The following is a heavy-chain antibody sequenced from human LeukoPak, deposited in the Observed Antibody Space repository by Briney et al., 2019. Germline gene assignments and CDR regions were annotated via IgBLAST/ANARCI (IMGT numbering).Heavy chain of an antibody. CDR1: GGSFSTYY. CDR3: ARAVITFGAAVAKGFDC. V-gene: IGHV4-59*01. Sequence: SETLSLTCTVSGGSFSTYYWSWIRQPPGKGLEWIGYIYYSGSTDYNPSLKSRVTMSLDTSKNQLSLNLNSVTAADTAVYYCARAVITFGAAVAKGFDCWGRGTLVTVS. CDR2: IYYSGST. J-gene: IGHJ4*02. D-gene: IGHD3-16*01.